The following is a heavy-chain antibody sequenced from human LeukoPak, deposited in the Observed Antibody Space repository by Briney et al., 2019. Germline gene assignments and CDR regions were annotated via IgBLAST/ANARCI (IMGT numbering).Heavy chain of an antibody. D-gene: IGHD5-18*01. Sequence: GASAKVSCKASGYTFTSYGISWVPQAPGQGLEWMGWISAYNGNTNYAQKLQGRVTMTTDTSTSTAYMELRSLRSDDTAVYYCARGVHVDTAMVYFDYWGQGTLVTVSS. CDR3: ARGVHVDTAMVYFDY. V-gene: IGHV1-18*01. CDR1: GYTFTSYG. J-gene: IGHJ4*02. CDR2: ISAYNGNT.